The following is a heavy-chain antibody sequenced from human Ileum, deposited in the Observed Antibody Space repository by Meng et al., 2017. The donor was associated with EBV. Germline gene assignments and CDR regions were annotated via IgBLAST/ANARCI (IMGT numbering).Heavy chain of an antibody. D-gene: IGHD6-19*01. J-gene: IGHJ4*02. CDR1: GGSISSSNW. CDR2: IYHSGST. V-gene: IGHV4-4*02. Sequence: QVQLQQSGHGLSKPSGSLDLTWAVSGGSISSSNWWSWVRQPPGKGLEWIGEIYHSGSTNYNPSLKSRVTISVDKSKNQFSLKLSSVTAADTAVYYCASFPPPGKQWLVTDYWGQGTLVTVSS. CDR3: ASFPPPGKQWLVTDY.